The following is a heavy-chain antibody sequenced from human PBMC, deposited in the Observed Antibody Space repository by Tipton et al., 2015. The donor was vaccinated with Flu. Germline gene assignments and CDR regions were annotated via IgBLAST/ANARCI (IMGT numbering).Heavy chain of an antibody. CDR3: ASIIAVAGTSRFDY. D-gene: IGHD6-19*01. CDR1: GGSISSSSYY. Sequence: TLSLTCTVSGGSISSSSYYWGWIRQPPGKGLEWIGSIYYSGSTYYNPSLKSRVTISVDTSKNQFPLKLSSVTAADTAVYYCASIIAVAGTSRFDYWGQGTLVTVSS. J-gene: IGHJ4*02. V-gene: IGHV4-39*01. CDR2: IYYSGST.